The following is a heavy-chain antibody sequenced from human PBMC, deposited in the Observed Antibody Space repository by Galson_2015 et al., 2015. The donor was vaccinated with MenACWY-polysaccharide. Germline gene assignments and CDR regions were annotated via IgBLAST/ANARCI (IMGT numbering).Heavy chain of an antibody. CDR1: GYRFTNYG. V-gene: IGHV1-18*01. CDR3: ARVSTTAAGTYHSDYGMDV. Sequence: SVKVSCKASGYRFTNYGIAWVRQAPGQGLEWMGWIGAYIDDRNFAQNLQGRVTLTIDTFTSTAYMELSSLRSDDTAVYYCARVSTTAAGTYHSDYGMDVWGQGTTVTVSS. J-gene: IGHJ6*02. D-gene: IGHD6-13*01. CDR2: IGAYIDDR.